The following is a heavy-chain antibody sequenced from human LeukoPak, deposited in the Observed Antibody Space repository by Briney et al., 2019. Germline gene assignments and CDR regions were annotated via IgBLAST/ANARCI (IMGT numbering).Heavy chain of an antibody. J-gene: IGHJ4*02. CDR2: ISDRGGST. V-gene: IGHV3-23*01. CDR1: GITLSNYG. Sequence: GGSLRLSCAVSGITLSNYGMSWVRQAPGKGLEWVAGISDRGGSTNYADSVKGRFTISRDNSKNTLYLQMNSLRAEDTAVYYCAKGSGVVVPAAAFDYWGQGTLVTVSS. D-gene: IGHD2-2*01. CDR3: AKGSGVVVPAAAFDY.